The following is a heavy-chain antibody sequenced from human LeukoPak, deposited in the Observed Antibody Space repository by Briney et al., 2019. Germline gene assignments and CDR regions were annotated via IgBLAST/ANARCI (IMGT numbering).Heavy chain of an antibody. D-gene: IGHD6-6*01. CDR3: ASSSIAARQGRDAFDI. J-gene: IGHJ3*02. V-gene: IGHV1-2*02. CDR2: INPNSGGT. Sequence: GASVTVSCKASGYTFTRYYMHWVRQAPGQGLEWMGWINPNSGGTNYAQKFQGRVTMTRDMSTSTVYMELSSLRSEDTAVYYCASSSIAARQGRDAFDIWGQGTMVTVSS. CDR1: GYTFTRYY.